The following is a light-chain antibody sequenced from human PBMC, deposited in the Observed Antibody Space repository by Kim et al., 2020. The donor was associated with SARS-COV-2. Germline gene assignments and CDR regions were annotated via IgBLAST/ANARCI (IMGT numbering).Light chain of an antibody. V-gene: IGKV3-11*01. CDR1: QSVSSH. CDR3: QHNKT. Sequence: IVLTQFPATLFLSPGDRATLSCRASQSVSSHLAWYQQRAGQAPRLLIYDASSRATGIPARFSGSGSGTDLTLTISSLEPEDFAVYYCQHNKTFGQGTNLEI. J-gene: IGKJ1*01. CDR2: DAS.